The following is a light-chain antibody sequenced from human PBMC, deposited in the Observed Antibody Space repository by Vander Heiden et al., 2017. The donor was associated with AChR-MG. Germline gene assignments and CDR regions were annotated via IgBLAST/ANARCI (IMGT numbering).Light chain of an antibody. CDR1: QSISSW. CDR3: QQANSFPLT. CDR2: AAS. J-gene: IGKJ3*01. V-gene: IGKV1-12*01. Sequence: DIQLTQSPSSVSASVGDRVTITCRASQSISSWLAWYQQKPGKAPKLLIYAASSLQSGVPSRFSGSGFGTDFTLTISSLQPEDFATYYCQQANSFPLTFGPGTKVDIK.